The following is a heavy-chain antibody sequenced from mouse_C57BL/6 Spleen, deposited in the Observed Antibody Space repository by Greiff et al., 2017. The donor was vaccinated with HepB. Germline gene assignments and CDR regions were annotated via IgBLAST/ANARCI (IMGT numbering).Heavy chain of an antibody. J-gene: IGHJ1*03. CDR2: INPYNGGT. V-gene: IGHV1-19*01. CDR1: GYTFTDYY. CDR3: ARRARDWDWYFDV. Sequence: VQLKESGPVLVKPGASVKMSCKASGYTFTDYYMNWVKQSHGKSLEWIGVINPYNGGTSYNQKFKGKATLTVDKSSSTAYMELNSLTSEDSAVYYCARRARDWDWYFDVWGTGTTVTVSS. D-gene: IGHD3-1*01.